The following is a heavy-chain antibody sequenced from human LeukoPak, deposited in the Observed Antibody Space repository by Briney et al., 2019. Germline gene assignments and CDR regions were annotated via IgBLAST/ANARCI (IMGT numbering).Heavy chain of an antibody. CDR1: GFTFSDYY. V-gene: IGHV3-11*04. Sequence: PGGSLRLSCAASGFTFSDYYMSWIRQAPGKGLEWVSYISSSGSTIYYADSVKGRFTISRDNATNSLYLQMNSLRAEDTAVYYCARYDYGDYDPFDYWGQGTLVTVSS. CDR3: ARYDYGDYDPFDY. J-gene: IGHJ4*02. D-gene: IGHD4-17*01. CDR2: ISSSGSTI.